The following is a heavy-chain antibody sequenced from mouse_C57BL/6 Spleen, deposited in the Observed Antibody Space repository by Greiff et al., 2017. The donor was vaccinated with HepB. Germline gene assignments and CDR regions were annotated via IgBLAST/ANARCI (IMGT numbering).Heavy chain of an antibody. Sequence: EVKVEESGGGLVKPGGSLKLSCAASGFTFSDYGMHWVRQAPEKGLEWVAYISSGSSTIYYADTVKGRFTISRDNAKNTLFLQMTSLRSEDTAMYYCAIDYGGFAYWGQGTLVTVSA. V-gene: IGHV5-17*01. J-gene: IGHJ3*01. CDR1: GFTFSDYG. D-gene: IGHD2-4*01. CDR2: ISSGSSTI. CDR3: AIDYGGFAY.